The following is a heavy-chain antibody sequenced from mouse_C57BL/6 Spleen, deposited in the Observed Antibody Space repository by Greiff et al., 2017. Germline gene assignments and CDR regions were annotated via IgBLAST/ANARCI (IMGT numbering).Heavy chain of an antibody. CDR2: INYDGSST. CDR3: ARERYWYFDV. J-gene: IGHJ1*03. CDR1: GFTFSDYY. V-gene: IGHV5-16*01. Sequence: EVQLQESEGGLVQPGSSMKLSCTASGFTFSDYYMAWVRQVPEKGLEWVANINYDGSSTYYLDSLKSRFIISRDNAKNILYLQMSSLKSEDTATYYCARERYWYFDVWGTGTTVTVSS.